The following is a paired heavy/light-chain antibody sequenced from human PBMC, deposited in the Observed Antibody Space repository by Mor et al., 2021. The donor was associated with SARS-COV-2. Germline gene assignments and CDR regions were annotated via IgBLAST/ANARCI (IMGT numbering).Heavy chain of an antibody. CDR2: TYFTSEWNS. J-gene: IGHJ4*02. Sequence: QLQLQQSGPGLVKPSQTLSLTCAIFGDSVSSNSAVWNWVRQSPSRGLEWLGRTYFTSEWNSAYAESVKSRITISADTSKNQFSLRLNSVTPEDTAVYYCAREDVGATFKMDHWGQGTLVTVSS. CDR3: AREDVGATFKMDH. CDR1: GDSVSSNSAV. V-gene: IGHV6-1*01. D-gene: IGHD1-26*01.
Light chain of an antibody. J-gene: IGLJ1*01. CDR2: DVS. CDR3: SSYTSSVTLYV. CDR1: SSDVGKYNF. Sequence: QPALTQPASVSGSPGQSITISCTGTSSDVGKYNFVSWYQQHPGKAPKLMIYDVSNRPSGISNRFSGSKSGNTASLTISGLRAEDEADYYCSSYTSSVTLYVFGSGTKVTVL. V-gene: IGLV2-14*03.